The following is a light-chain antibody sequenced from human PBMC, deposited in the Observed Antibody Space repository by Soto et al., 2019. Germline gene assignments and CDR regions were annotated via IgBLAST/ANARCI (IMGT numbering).Light chain of an antibody. V-gene: IGKV1-39*01. Sequence: DIQMTQSPSSLSAFVGDRVTITCRASQTINTYLNWYQQKPGKAPKLLIYTASTLQSGVPSRFSGSGSGTDFTLTISSLQPEDFASYYCQQNYNTPFTFGPGTKVDFK. CDR3: QQNYNTPFT. CDR1: QTINTY. CDR2: TAS. J-gene: IGKJ3*01.